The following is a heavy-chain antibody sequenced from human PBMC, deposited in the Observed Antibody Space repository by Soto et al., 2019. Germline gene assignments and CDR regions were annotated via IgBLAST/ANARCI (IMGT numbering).Heavy chain of an antibody. Sequence: SETLSLTCAVSGGSISGYYWSWIRQRAGKGLGWIGRMYTSGSTNYNPSLNSRVTMSVDTSKNQFSLKLSSLNAAATAVSYCASEVGAITMIVVDYDAFDLWGQGTMVTVSS. CDR1: GGSISGYY. J-gene: IGHJ3*01. CDR2: MYTSGST. D-gene: IGHD3-22*01. CDR3: ASEVGAITMIVVDYDAFDL. V-gene: IGHV4-4*07.